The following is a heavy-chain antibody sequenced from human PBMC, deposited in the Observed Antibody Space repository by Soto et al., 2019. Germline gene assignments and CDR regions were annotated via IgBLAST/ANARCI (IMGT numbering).Heavy chain of an antibody. D-gene: IGHD1-1*01. CDR3: ARGWNDFPH. J-gene: IGHJ1*01. CDR1: GGTFSSYV. V-gene: IGHV1-69*06. CDR2: IIPMSGTA. Sequence: QVQLVQSGAEVKKPGSSVKVSCKASGGTFSSYVITWVRQAPGQGLECMGGIIPMSGTANYAQKFQGRVTITADKSTSTAYMELRSLRSEDTAVYYCARGWNDFPHWGQGTLVTVSS.